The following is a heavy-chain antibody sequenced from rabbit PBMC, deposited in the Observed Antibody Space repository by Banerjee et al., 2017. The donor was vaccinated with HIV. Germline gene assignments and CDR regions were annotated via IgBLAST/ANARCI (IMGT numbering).Heavy chain of an antibody. D-gene: IGHD4-1*01. CDR1: GFSFSGRYW. CDR2: TDADSSVST. Sequence: QEQLEESGGDLVKPEGSLTLTCTASGFSFSGRYWIYWVRQAPGKGLEWIACTDADSSVSTTYANWAKGRFTISKTSSTTVTLQMTSLTAADTATYFCARSDYSSGWGIKLWGQGTLVTVS. CDR3: ARSDYSSGWGIKL. V-gene: IGHV1S45*01. J-gene: IGHJ3*01.